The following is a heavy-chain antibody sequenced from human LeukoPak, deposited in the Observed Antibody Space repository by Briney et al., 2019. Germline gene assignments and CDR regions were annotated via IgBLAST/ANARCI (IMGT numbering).Heavy chain of an antibody. Sequence: GGSLRLSCAATGFTFSTYVMSWVRQAPGKGLEWVSGISGSGGNTYYADSVKGRFTISRDNAKNKLYLQMNSLRAEDTAVYYCAKEAPHCSSTSCYVEFWGQGTLVTVSS. CDR1: GFTFSTYV. J-gene: IGHJ4*02. D-gene: IGHD2-2*01. CDR2: ISGSGGNT. CDR3: AKEAPHCSSTSCYVEF. V-gene: IGHV3-23*01.